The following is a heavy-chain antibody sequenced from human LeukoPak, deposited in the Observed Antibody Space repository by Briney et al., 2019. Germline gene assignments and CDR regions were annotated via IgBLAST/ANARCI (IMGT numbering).Heavy chain of an antibody. CDR3: ARDLWSGNYQVFDI. CDR1: GGSISSYY. Sequence: SETLSLTCTVSGGSISSYYWSRIRQPPGKGLEWIGYIYYSGSTSYNPSLKSRVTISVDTSKNQFSLKLSSVTAADTAVYYCARDLWSGNYQVFDIWGQETVVTVSS. CDR2: IYYSGST. J-gene: IGHJ3*02. V-gene: IGHV4-59*01. D-gene: IGHD3-3*01.